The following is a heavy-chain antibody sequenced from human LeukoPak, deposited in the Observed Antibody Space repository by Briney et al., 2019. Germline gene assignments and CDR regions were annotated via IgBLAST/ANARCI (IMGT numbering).Heavy chain of an antibody. Sequence: SETLSLTCTISGGSTNTYYWSWIQQPPGKGLEWIGYIYYSGSTYYNPSLKSRVTISVDTSKNQFSLKLSSVTAADTAVYYCARVVTMVRGVTYNWFDPWGQGTLVTVSS. V-gene: IGHV4-59*12. D-gene: IGHD3-10*01. CDR3: ARVVTMVRGVTYNWFDP. CDR1: GGSTNTYY. J-gene: IGHJ5*02. CDR2: IYYSGST.